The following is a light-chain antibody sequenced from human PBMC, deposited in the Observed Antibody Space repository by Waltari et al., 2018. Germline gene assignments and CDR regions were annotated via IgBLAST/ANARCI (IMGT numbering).Light chain of an antibody. V-gene: IGKV3-15*01. CDR3: QQYNNFPT. Sequence: EIVMTQSPATLSVSPGERATLSCRASQSVGSNLAWYQQKPGQAPRRLIYDTSTRATGIPARFSGSGSGTEFTLTISSLQSEDFAVYYCQQYNNFPTFGRGTKVEFK. CDR1: QSVGSN. CDR2: DTS. J-gene: IGKJ1*01.